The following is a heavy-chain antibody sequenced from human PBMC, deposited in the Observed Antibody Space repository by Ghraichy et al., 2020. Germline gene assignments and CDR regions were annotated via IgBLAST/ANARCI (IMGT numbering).Heavy chain of an antibody. CDR2: ISAYNGNT. CDR3: ARDVDNWGALDY. V-gene: IGHV1-18*01. CDR1: DYTFASYG. D-gene: IGHD7-27*01. J-gene: IGHJ4*02. Sequence: ASVKVSCKASDYTFASYGISWMRQAPGQGLEWMGWISAYNGNTNYAQKLQGRVTMTTDTSTSTAYMELRSLRSDDTAVYYCARDVDNWGALDYWGQVILVTASS.